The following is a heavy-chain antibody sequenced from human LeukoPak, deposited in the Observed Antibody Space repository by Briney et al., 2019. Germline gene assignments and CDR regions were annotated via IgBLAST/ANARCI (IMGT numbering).Heavy chain of an antibody. CDR2: IWYDGSDK. V-gene: IGHV3-33*06. CDR1: GFTFSSYG. D-gene: IGHD5-18*01. Sequence: GGSLRLSCAASGFTFSSYGMHWVRQAPGKGLEWVAVIWYDGSDKYYADSVKGRFTISRDNSKNKLYLQMNSLRAEDTAVYYCAKDMGPYSYALDYWGQGTLVTVSS. J-gene: IGHJ4*02. CDR3: AKDMGPYSYALDY.